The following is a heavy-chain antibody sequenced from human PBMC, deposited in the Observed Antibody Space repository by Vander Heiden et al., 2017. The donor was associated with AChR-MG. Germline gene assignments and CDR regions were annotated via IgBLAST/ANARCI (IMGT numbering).Heavy chain of an antibody. CDR1: GFTFSGYG. V-gene: IGHV3-30*18. CDR2: ISYDGSYK. J-gene: IGHJ4*02. CDR3: AKASYGDYARGGLGY. Sequence: QVQLVESGGGVVQPGRSLRLSCAASGFTFSGYGIHWVRQAPGRGLDWVAVISYDGSYKYYADSVKGRFTISRDNSKNTLYLQMNSLRAEDTAVYYCAKASYGDYARGGLGYWGQGTLVTVSS. D-gene: IGHD4-17*01.